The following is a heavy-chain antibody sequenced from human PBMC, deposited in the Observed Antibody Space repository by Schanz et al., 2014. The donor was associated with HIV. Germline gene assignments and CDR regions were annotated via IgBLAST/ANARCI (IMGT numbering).Heavy chain of an antibody. D-gene: IGHD2-21*02. Sequence: QVQLLQSGAEVKKPGASVKVSCEASGYTFTSYGVSWVRQAPGQGLVWMGWINPNSGDTKYEQKFQDRVTMTRDMSINTVYMELTRLRSDDTAVYHCARRESDGALDVWGPGTTVIVSS. CDR3: ARRESDGALDV. V-gene: IGHV1-18*04. J-gene: IGHJ6*02. CDR1: GYTFTSYG. CDR2: INPNSGDT.